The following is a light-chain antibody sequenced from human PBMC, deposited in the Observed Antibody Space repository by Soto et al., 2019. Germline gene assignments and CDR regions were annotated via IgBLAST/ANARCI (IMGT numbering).Light chain of an antibody. CDR2: GNS. CDR1: SSNIGAGYD. J-gene: IGLJ3*02. CDR3: QSYARSLSAL. V-gene: IGLV1-40*01. Sequence: QSVLTQPPSVSGAPGQRVTISCTGSSSNIGAGYDVHWYQQLPGTAPKLLIYGNSNRPSGVPDRFSGSKSGTSASLAITGLQAEDEADYYCQSYARSLSALFGGGTKVTVL.